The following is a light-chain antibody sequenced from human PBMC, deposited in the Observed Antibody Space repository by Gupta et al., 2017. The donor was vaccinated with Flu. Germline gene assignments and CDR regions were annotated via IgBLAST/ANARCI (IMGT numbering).Light chain of an antibody. CDR1: SSNIGAGYD. CDR3: QSYDSSRSGV. Sequence: QSVLTQPPSVSGAPGQRVTISFTGSSSNIGAGYDVHWYQQRPGTAPKLLIYGNSNRPSGVPDRFSGSKSGTSASLAITGLQAEDEADYYCQSYDSSRSGVFGGGTKLTVL. V-gene: IGLV1-40*01. CDR2: GNS. J-gene: IGLJ2*01.